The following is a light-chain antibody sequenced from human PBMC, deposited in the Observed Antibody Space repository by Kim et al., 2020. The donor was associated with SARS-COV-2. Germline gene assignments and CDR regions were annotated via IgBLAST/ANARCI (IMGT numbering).Light chain of an antibody. CDR2: ESS. CDR3: QRRNDWSRIT. V-gene: IGKV3-11*01. CDR1: QSVQNY. Sequence: EIVLTQSPAALSLSPGERATLSCRASQSVQNYLAWYQQRPGQAPRLLVYESSHRATGIPARFSGSGSGTEFTLTISSLEPEDFALYYCQRRNDWSRITFGQGTRLEIK. J-gene: IGKJ5*01.